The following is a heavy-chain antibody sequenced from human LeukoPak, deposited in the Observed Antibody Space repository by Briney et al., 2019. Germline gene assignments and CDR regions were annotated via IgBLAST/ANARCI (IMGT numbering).Heavy chain of an antibody. V-gene: IGHV3-74*01. CDR1: GFTFSSYW. CDR2: ITTDEHST. CDR3: ARGIDDRSGYYYFDY. Sequence: PGGSLRLSCAASGFTFSSYWMHWVRQAPGKGLVWVSRITTDEHSTTYADSVKGRFTISRDNAKNTLYLQMNSLRAEDTAVYYCARGIDDRSGYYYFDYWGQGTLVTVSS. D-gene: IGHD3-22*01. J-gene: IGHJ4*02.